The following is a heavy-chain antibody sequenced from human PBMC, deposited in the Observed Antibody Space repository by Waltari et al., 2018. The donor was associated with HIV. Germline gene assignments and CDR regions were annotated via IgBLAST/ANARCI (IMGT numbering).Heavy chain of an antibody. J-gene: IGHJ6*02. D-gene: IGHD3-10*01. CDR2: VSSYSSAI. CDR3: SGGRGFAFGMDV. V-gene: IGHV3-11*04. Sequence: QVQAVESGGGWVKPGGSLRLSCEASGFKFSDYYMQWFRQAPGKGPEWVADVSSYSSAIYYADSVKGRFTISRDNAKNSLSLQMNSLRVEDTAIYYCSGGRGFAFGMDVWGQGTTVTVSS. CDR1: GFKFSDYY.